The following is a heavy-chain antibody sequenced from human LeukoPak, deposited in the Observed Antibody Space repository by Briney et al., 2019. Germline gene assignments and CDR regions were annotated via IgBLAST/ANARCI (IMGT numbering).Heavy chain of an antibody. V-gene: IGHV3-23*01. CDR3: AKPAISSRGWYYDY. J-gene: IGHJ4*02. D-gene: IGHD6-19*01. CDR1: GFTFSSYA. CDR2: INDSGGST. Sequence: PGGSLRLSCAASGFTFSSYAMSWVRQAPGKGLEWVSAINDSGGSTYYADSVKGRFTISRDNSKNTLYLQVNSLRAEDTAVYYCAKPAISSRGWYYDYWGQGTLVTVSS.